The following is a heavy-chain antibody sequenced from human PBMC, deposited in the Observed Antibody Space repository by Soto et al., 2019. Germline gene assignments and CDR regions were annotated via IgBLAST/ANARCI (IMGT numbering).Heavy chain of an antibody. CDR3: AKDRYGDYGGIDY. V-gene: IGHV3-23*01. J-gene: IGHJ4*02. Sequence: HPGGSLRLSCAASGFTFSTYAMIWVRQAPGKGLEWVSVITGSGGSTYYADSVKGRFTISRDTSKNTLFLQMNSLRADDTAVYYCAKDRYGDYGGIDYWGQGTMVTVSS. CDR1: GFTFSTYA. D-gene: IGHD4-17*01. CDR2: ITGSGGST.